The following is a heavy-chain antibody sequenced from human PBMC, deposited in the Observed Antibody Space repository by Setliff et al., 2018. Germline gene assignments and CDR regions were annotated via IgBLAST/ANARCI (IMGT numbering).Heavy chain of an antibody. CDR2: INHTGNT. J-gene: IGHJ4*02. Sequence: SETLSLTCAASGGSFTYYYWTWIRQSPGKGLEWIGEINHTGNTNYNPSLKSRVSISIDTANYQFSLKLNFVTAADTAVYYCARGRYQVPYDYWGQGILVTVSS. V-gene: IGHV4-34*01. CDR3: ARGRYQVPYDY. CDR1: GGSFTYYY. D-gene: IGHD2-2*01.